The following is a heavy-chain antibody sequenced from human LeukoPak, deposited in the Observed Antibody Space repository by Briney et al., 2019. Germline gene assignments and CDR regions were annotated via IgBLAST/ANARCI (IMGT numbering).Heavy chain of an antibody. CDR1: GFTFSSYW. CDR2: IKQDGSGK. D-gene: IGHD5-24*01. CDR3: ARDREHGYNLDY. J-gene: IGHJ4*02. Sequence: GGSLRLSCAASGFTFSSYWMSWVRQAPGKGLEWVANIKQDGSGKYYVDSVKGRFTISRDNAKNSLYLQMNSLRAEDTALYYCARDREHGYNLDYWGQGTLVTVSS. V-gene: IGHV3-7*01.